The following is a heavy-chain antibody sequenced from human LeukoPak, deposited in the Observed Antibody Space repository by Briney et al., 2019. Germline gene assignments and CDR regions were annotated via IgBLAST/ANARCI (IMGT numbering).Heavy chain of an antibody. CDR3: AKDRGIQQYSSSPFDL. D-gene: IGHD6-13*01. CDR2: VTGSGTST. V-gene: IGHV3-23*01. Sequence: GGSLRLSCAASGFTFSSYAMSWVRQAPEKGLEWVSTVTGSGTSTYHADSVKGRFTLSRDNSKNTLYLQMNSLRAEDTAVYYCAKDRGIQQYSSSPFDLWGRATLVTVSS. CDR1: GFTFSSYA. J-gene: IGHJ2*01.